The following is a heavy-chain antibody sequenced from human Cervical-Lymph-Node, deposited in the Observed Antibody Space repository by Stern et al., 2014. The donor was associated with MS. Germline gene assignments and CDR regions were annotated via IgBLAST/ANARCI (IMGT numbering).Heavy chain of an antibody. CDR2: IVPRFGAA. V-gene: IGHV1-69*01. J-gene: IGHJ6*02. Sequence: DQLVESGAEMKKPGSSVKVSCMASGGTFSDYAISWVRQAPGHGLEWMGGIVPRFGAAHYGQKFQGRVTITADESTSTAFMELSGLRSDDTAVYYCARCRVLLTAFYDSMDVWGRGTTVSVSS. CDR1: GGTFSDYA. CDR3: ARCRVLLTAFYDSMDV. D-gene: IGHD2/OR15-2a*01.